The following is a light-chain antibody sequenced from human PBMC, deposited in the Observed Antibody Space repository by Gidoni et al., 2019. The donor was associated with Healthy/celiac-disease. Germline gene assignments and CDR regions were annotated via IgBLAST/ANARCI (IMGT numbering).Light chain of an antibody. CDR2: AAS. CDR1: QGISSY. Sequence: DIPLTPSPSFLSASVGDRVTITCRASQGISSYLAWYQQKPGNAPKLLIYAASTLQSGVPSRFSGSGSGTEFTLTISSLQPEDFATYYCQQLNSYPPGLTFGGGTKVEIK. V-gene: IGKV1-9*01. CDR3: QQLNSYPPGLT. J-gene: IGKJ4*01.